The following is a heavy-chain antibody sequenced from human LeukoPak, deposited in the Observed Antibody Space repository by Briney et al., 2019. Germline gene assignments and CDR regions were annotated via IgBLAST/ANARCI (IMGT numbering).Heavy chain of an antibody. CDR1: GFTFSSYW. V-gene: IGHV3-74*01. J-gene: IGHJ4*02. CDR2: INSDGSST. D-gene: IGHD3-10*02. CDR3: AREYVPDY. Sequence: SGGSLRLSCAASGFTFSSYWMHWVRQAPGKGLVRVSRINSDGSSTSYADSVKGRFTISRDNAKNTLYLQMNSLRAEDTAVYYCAREYVPDYWGQGTLVTVSS.